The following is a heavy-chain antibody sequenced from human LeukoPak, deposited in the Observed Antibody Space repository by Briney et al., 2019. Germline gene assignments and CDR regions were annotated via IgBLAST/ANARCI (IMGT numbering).Heavy chain of an antibody. Sequence: GGSLRLSCEAAGFIFRNYWMGCVPEARGKGLEWVDNINEDGSEKYYVGSVRGRFAISRDNAKTSLHLQMSNLSPEDTAVFYCLSGPGHCGQGTLVTVPS. CDR1: GFIFRNYW. J-gene: IGHJ4*02. CDR2: INEDGSEK. V-gene: IGHV3-7*01. CDR3: LSGPGH.